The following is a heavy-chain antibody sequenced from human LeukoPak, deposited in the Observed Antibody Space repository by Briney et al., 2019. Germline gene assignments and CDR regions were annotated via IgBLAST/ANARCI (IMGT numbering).Heavy chain of an antibody. D-gene: IGHD6-19*01. Sequence: GASVKVSCKASGGTFSSYAISWVRQAPGQGLEWMGRIIPILGIANYAQKFQGRVTITADKSTSTAYMELSSLRSEDTAVYYCARQQYSSGWAYYYGMDVWGQGTTVTVSS. CDR2: IIPILGIA. J-gene: IGHJ6*02. CDR1: GGTFSSYA. CDR3: ARQQYSSGWAYYYGMDV. V-gene: IGHV1-69*04.